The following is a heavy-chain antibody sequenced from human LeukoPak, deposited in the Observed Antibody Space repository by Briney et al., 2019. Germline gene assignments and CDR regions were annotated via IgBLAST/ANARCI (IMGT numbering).Heavy chain of an antibody. CDR1: GGSFIGFH. V-gene: IGHV4-34*01. J-gene: IGHJ6*03. CDR3: ARLRYYYYMDV. CDR2: INHSGST. Sequence: SETLSLTCAVYGGSFIGFHWNWIRQPPGKGLEWIGDINHSGSTYYNPSLKSRVTISVDTSKNQFSLKLSSVTAADTAVYYCARLRYYYYMDVWGKGTTVTISS. D-gene: IGHD4-17*01.